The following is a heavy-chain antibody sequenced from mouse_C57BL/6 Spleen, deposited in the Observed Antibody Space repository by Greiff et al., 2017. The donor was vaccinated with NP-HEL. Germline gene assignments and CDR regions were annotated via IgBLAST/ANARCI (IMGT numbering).Heavy chain of an antibody. CDR1: GFTFSSYA. Sequence: EVKLVESGGGLVKPGGSLKLSCAASGFTFSSYAMSWVRQTPEKRLEWVATISDGGSYTYYPDNVKGRFTISRDNAKNNLYLQMSQLKSEDTAIYYCAREDYYGSGYWYFDVWGTGTTVTVSS. J-gene: IGHJ1*03. CDR2: ISDGGSYT. CDR3: AREDYYGSGYWYFDV. D-gene: IGHD1-1*01. V-gene: IGHV5-4*01.